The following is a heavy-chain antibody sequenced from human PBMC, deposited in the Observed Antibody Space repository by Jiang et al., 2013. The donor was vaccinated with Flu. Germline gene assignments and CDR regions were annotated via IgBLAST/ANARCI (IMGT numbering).Heavy chain of an antibody. CDR1: GGSISSSSYY. D-gene: IGHD6-13*01. CDR2: IYYSGST. V-gene: IGHV4-39*01. CDR3: ASDGSSFPRPTYNWFDP. Sequence: LLKPSETLSLTCTVSGGSISSSSYYWGWIRQPPGKGLEWIGTIYYSGSTYYNPSLKSRVTISVDTSKNQFSLKLSSVTAADTAVYYCASDGSSFPRPTYNWFDPWGQGTLVTVSS. J-gene: IGHJ5*02.